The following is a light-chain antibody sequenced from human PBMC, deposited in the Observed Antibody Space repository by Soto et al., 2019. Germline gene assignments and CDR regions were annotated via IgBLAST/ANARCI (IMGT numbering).Light chain of an antibody. CDR2: DAS. CDR1: QGISSA. CDR3: QQFNSYPLLT. J-gene: IGKJ4*01. V-gene: IGKV1-13*02. Sequence: AIQLTQSPSSLSASVGDRVTITCRASQGISSALAWYQQKPGKAPKLLIYDASSLESGVPSRFSGSGSGTDFTLSISSLQPEDFATYYCQQFNSYPLLTFGGGTKVEIK.